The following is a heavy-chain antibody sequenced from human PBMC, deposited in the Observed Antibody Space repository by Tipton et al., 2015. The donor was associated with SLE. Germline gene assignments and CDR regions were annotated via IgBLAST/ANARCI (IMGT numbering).Heavy chain of an antibody. CDR1: GFTFSSYS. CDR2: ISSSNSYI. D-gene: IGHD5-24*01. V-gene: IGHV3-21*01. J-gene: IGHJ3*02. CDR3: AREGVEMATMGAFDI. Sequence: SLRLSCAASGFTFSSYSMNWVRQAPGKGLEWVSSISSSNSYIYYADSVKGRFTISRDNAKNSLYLQMNSLRAEDTAVYYCAREGVEMATMGAFDIWGQGTMVTVSS.